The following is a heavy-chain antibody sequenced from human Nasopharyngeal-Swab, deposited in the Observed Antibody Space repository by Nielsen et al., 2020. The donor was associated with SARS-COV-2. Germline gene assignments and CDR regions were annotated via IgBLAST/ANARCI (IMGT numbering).Heavy chain of an antibody. Sequence: GSLRLSCAVYGGSFSGYYWSWIRQPPGKGLEWIGEINHSGSTNYNPSLKSRVTISVDTSKNQFSLKLSSVTAADTAVYYCAGRPYSSSYWFDPWGQGTLVTVSS. CDR1: GGSFSGYY. J-gene: IGHJ5*02. CDR3: AGRPYSSSYWFDP. CDR2: INHSGST. V-gene: IGHV4-34*01. D-gene: IGHD6-6*01.